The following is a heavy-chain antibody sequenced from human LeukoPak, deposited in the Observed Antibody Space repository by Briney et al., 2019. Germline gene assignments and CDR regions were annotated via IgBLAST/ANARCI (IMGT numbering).Heavy chain of an antibody. V-gene: IGHV4-34*01. CDR2: INHSGST. CDR3: ARLHKGVNRAFDY. D-gene: IGHD1-14*01. CDR1: GGSFSGYY. J-gene: IGHJ4*02. Sequence: SETLSLTCAVYGGSFSGYYWSWIRQPPGKGLEWIGEINHSGSTNYNPSLKSRVTISVDTSKNQFSLKLSSVTAADTAVYYCARLHKGVNRAFDYWGQGTLVTVSS.